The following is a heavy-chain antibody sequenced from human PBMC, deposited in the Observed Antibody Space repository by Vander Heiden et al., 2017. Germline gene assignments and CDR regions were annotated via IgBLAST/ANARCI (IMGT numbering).Heavy chain of an antibody. CDR2: ISGSGDNT. V-gene: IGHV3-23*01. Sequence: EVQLLESGGGLVQPGGSLRLSCAASGFSFSNYAMNWVRQAPGKGLEWVSAISGSGDNTYYADAVKGRFTISRDNSKNTLYLQMKSMRAEDTAIYYCAKARGGPTRWGDYWGQGTMVTVSS. D-gene: IGHD1-26*01. CDR1: GFSFSNYA. CDR3: AKARGGPTRWGDY. J-gene: IGHJ4*02.